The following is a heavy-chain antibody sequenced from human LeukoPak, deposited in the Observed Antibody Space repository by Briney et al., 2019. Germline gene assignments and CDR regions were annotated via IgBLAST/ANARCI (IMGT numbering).Heavy chain of an antibody. D-gene: IGHD3-10*01. Sequence: SETLSLTCTVSGGSISSYYWSWIRQPPGKGLEWIGYIYYSGSTNYNPSLKSRVTISVDTSRNQFSLKLSSVTAAYTAVYYCARPIYGSGSYGDAFDIWGRGTMVTVSS. CDR1: GGSISSYY. J-gene: IGHJ3*02. CDR2: IYYSGST. CDR3: ARPIYGSGSYGDAFDI. V-gene: IGHV4-59*08.